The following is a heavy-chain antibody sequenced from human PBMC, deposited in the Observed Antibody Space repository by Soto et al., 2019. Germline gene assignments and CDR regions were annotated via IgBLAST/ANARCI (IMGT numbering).Heavy chain of an antibody. V-gene: IGHV1-69*12. D-gene: IGHD3-3*01. CDR3: ARTGTEITIFGVVGWFDP. J-gene: IGHJ5*02. CDR2: IIPIFGTA. CDR1: GGTFSSYA. Sequence: QVQLVQSGAEVKKPGSSVKVSCKASGGTFSSYAISWVRQAPGQGLEWMGGIIPIFGTANYAQKFQGRVTLTADXXTXTXFMEMSSLRSEDTAVYYCARTGTEITIFGVVGWFDPWGQGTLVTVAS.